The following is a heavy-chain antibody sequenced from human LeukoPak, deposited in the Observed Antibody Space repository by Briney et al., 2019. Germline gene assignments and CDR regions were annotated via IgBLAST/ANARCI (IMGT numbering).Heavy chain of an antibody. Sequence: PGGSLRVSCAASGFTFSSYAMSWVRQAPGKGLERVSAISGSGGSTYYADSVKGRFTISRDNSKNTLYLQMNSLRAEDTAVYYCAKDSLFADPTDYFDYWGQGTLVTVSS. CDR3: AKDSLFADPTDYFDY. CDR2: ISGSGGST. CDR1: GFTFSSYA. J-gene: IGHJ4*02. V-gene: IGHV3-23*01. D-gene: IGHD4-17*01.